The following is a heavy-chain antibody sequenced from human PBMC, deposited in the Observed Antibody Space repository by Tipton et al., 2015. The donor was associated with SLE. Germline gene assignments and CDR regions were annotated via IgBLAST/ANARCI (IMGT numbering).Heavy chain of an antibody. Sequence: QLVQSGAEVKKPGASVKVSCKASGYTFTSYGFSWVRQAPGQGLEWMGWISTHSGNTHYVQKLQGRVTMTTDTSTSTAYMELSSLRSDDTAVYYCARSEVGALGFFEYWGQGTLVTVSS. V-gene: IGHV1-18*04. CDR3: ARSEVGALGFFEY. J-gene: IGHJ4*02. CDR2: ISTHSGNT. CDR1: GYTFTSYG. D-gene: IGHD1-26*01.